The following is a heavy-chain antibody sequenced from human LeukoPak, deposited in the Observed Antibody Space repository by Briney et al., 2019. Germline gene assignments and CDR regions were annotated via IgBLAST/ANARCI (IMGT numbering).Heavy chain of an antibody. CDR1: DASISNYY. Sequence: SETLSLTCTVSDASISNYYWTWIRQPPGKELEWIGYIYYSGSTKTNPSLKSRVTISVDTSKDQFSLKLSSVTAADTAVYFCARETLEGKFDPWGQGTLVTVSS. D-gene: IGHD1-1*01. V-gene: IGHV4-59*01. CDR2: IYYSGST. J-gene: IGHJ5*02. CDR3: ARETLEGKFDP.